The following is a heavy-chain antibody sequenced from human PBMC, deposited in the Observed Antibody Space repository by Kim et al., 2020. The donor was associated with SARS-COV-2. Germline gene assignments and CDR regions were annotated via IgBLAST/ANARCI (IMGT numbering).Heavy chain of an antibody. CDR1: GGSFSGYY. CDR3: ARWGHFGY. CDR2: INHSGST. D-gene: IGHD3-16*01. Sequence: SESLSFTCAVYGGSFSGYYWSWIRQSPGKGLEWIGEINHSGSTTDSNPSLKSRVTISVDTYKNQLSLKLNSVTAADTAVYYCARWGHFGYWGQGALVTVSS. V-gene: IGHV4-34*01. J-gene: IGHJ4*02.